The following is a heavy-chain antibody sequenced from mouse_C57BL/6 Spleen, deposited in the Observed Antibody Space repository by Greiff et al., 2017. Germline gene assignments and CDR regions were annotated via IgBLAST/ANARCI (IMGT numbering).Heavy chain of an antibody. D-gene: IGHD2-12*01. CDR2: IDPETGGT. CDR1: GYTFTDYE. V-gene: IGHV1-15*01. CDR3: TRQQSYSPFAY. J-gene: IGHJ3*01. Sequence: VQLQQSGAELVRPGASVTLSCKASGYTFTDYEMHWVKQTPVHGLEWIGAIDPETGGTAYNQKFKGKAILTADKSSSTAYMELRSLTSEDSAVYYCTRQQSYSPFAYWGQGTLVTVSA.